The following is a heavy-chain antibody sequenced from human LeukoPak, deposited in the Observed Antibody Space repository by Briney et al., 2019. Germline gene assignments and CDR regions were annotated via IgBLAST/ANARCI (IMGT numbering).Heavy chain of an antibody. Sequence: SETLSLTCTVSGGSISSYYWSWIRQPPGKGLEWIGYIYYSRSTNYNPSLKSRVTISVDTSKNQFSLKLSSVTAAATAVYYCASLRSIAFDIWGQGTMVTVSS. D-gene: IGHD6-6*01. CDR1: GGSISSYY. V-gene: IGHV4-59*01. CDR2: IYYSRST. J-gene: IGHJ3*02. CDR3: ASLRSIAFDI.